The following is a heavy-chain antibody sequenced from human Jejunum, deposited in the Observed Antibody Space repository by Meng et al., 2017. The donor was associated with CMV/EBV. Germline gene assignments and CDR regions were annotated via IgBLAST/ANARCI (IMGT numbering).Heavy chain of an antibody. CDR1: EVSFSSHN. CDR3: ANQMPWNYYHGMNL. CDR2: ISATSSYI. V-gene: IGHV3-21*01. J-gene: IGHJ6*02. D-gene: IGHD1-7*01. Sequence: EVSFSSHNMNWGRQAPGKGLEWVASISATSSYIYYADSVKGRFTISRDNAKNSLYLQMDSLRVEDTAVYYCANQMPWNYYHGMNLWGQGTTVTVSS.